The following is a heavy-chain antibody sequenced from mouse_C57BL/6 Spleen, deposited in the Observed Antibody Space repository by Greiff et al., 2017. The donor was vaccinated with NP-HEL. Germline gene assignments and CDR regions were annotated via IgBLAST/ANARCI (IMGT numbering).Heavy chain of an antibody. V-gene: IGHV1-55*01. CDR1: GYTFTSYW. D-gene: IGHD1-1*01. CDR2: IYPGSGST. CDR3: ARGPITTVVVDY. J-gene: IGHJ2*01. Sequence: VQLQQPGAELVKPGASVKMSCKASGYTFTSYWITWVKQRPGQGLEWIGDIYPGSGSTNYNEKFKSKATLTVDTSSSTAYMQLSSLTSEDSAVYYCARGPITTVVVDYWGQGTTLTGSS.